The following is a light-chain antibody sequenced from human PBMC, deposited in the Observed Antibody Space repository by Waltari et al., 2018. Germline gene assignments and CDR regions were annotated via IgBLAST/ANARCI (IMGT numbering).Light chain of an antibody. CDR2: DVT. V-gene: IGLV2-14*01. J-gene: IGLJ2*01. Sequence: SALTQPASVSGSLGQSITFSCTGTISDLGGYHYVAWSQQHPGKAPKLMIHDVTKRPSGVSIRFSGSKSGNTASLTISGLQPDDEADYYCISYSRATPGNVVIGGGTKLTVL. CDR3: ISYSRATPGNVV. CDR1: ISDLGGYHY.